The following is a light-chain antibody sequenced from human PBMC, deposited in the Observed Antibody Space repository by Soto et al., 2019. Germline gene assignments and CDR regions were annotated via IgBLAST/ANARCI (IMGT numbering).Light chain of an antibody. J-gene: IGLJ1*01. V-gene: IGLV2-23*02. CDR2: EVS. CDR3: CSYAGSSTLYV. CDR1: SSDVGSYNL. Sequence: QSALTQPASVSGSHGQSITISCTGTSSDVGSYNLVSWYQQHPGKAPKLMIYEVSKRPSGVSNRFSGSKSGHTASLTISGLQAEDEADYYCCSYAGSSTLYVFGTGTKVTVL.